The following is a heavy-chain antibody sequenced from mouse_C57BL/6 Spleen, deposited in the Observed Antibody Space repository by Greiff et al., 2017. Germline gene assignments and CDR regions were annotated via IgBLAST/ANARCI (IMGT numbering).Heavy chain of an antibody. CDR3: ARMGPYGNFFDY. J-gene: IGHJ2*01. V-gene: IGHV1-64*01. CDR2: IHPNSGST. Sequence: QVQLQQPGAELVKPGASVKLSCKASGYTFTSYWMHWVKQRPGQGLEWIGMIHPNSGSTNYNEKCKSKATLTVDKSSSTAYMQLSSLTSEDSAVYYCARMGPYGNFFDYWGQGTTLTVSS. D-gene: IGHD2-1*01. CDR1: GYTFTSYW.